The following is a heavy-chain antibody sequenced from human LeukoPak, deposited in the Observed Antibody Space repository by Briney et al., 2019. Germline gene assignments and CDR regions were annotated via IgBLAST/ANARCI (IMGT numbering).Heavy chain of an antibody. CDR3: ARERWEPPYYYYGLDV. V-gene: IGHV1-46*01. J-gene: IGHJ6*02. D-gene: IGHD1-26*01. Sequence: ASVKVSCKASGYTFTSYYMHWVQQAPGQGLEWMGIINPSGGSTSYAQKFQGRVTMTRDTSTSTVYMELSSLRSEDTAVYYCARERWEPPYYYYGLDVWGQGTTVTVSS. CDR1: GYTFTSYY. CDR2: INPSGGST.